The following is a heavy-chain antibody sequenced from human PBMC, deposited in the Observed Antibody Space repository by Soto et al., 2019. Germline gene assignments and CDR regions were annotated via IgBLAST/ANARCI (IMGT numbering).Heavy chain of an antibody. CDR3: ARRIVPAALYYYYYMDV. J-gene: IGHJ6*03. CDR1: GGSISSSSYY. Sequence: SETLSLTCTVSGGSISSSSYYWGWIRQPPGKGLEWIGSIYYSGSTYYNPSLKSRVTISVDTSKNQFSLKLSSVTAADTAVYYCARRIVPAALYYYYYMDVWGKGTTVTVSS. CDR2: IYYSGST. V-gene: IGHV4-39*01. D-gene: IGHD2-2*01.